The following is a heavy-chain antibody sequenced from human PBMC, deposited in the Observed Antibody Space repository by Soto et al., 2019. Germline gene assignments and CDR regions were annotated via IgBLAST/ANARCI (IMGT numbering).Heavy chain of an antibody. J-gene: IGHJ4*02. V-gene: IGHV5-10-1*01. CDR3: ARNPYGRFDY. D-gene: IGHD3-10*01. CDR1: GYSFTSYW. Sequence: PVESLKISCKGSGYSFTSYWISWVRQMPGKGLEWMGRIDPSDSYTNYSPSFQGHVTISADKSISTAYLQWSSLKASDTAMYYCARNPYGRFDYWGQGTLVTVSS. CDR2: IDPSDSYT.